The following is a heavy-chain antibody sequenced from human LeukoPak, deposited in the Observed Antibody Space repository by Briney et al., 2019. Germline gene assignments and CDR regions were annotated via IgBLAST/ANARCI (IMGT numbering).Heavy chain of an antibody. CDR3: ARDIAGATKGGWFDA. CDR1: GYTFTNYD. CDR2: MNPNSGNT. D-gene: IGHD1-26*01. Sequence: ASVKVSCKASGYTFTNYDINWVRQATGQGLEWMGWMNPNSGNTGYAQKFQGRVTMTRNTSISTAYMELSSLRSEDTALYYCARDIAGATKGGWFDAWGQGTPVTVSS. V-gene: IGHV1-8*01. J-gene: IGHJ5*02.